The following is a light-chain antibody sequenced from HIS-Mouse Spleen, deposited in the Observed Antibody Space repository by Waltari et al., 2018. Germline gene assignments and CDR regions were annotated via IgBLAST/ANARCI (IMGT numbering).Light chain of an antibody. CDR2: DVS. J-gene: IGLJ1*01. CDR3: CSYAGSYTGV. Sequence: QSALTQPRSVSGSPGQSVTISCTGTSSDVGGYNYVSWYQQHPGKAPKLMIYDVSKRPSGVPVRFSGSKPGNTASLTISGLQAEDEADYYCCSYAGSYTGVFGTGTKVTVL. V-gene: IGLV2-11*01. CDR1: SSDVGGYNY.